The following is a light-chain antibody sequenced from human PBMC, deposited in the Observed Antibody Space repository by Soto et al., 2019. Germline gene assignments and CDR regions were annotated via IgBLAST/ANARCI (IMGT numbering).Light chain of an antibody. Sequence: QSALTQPASVSGSPGQSITISCTGTSSDVGGYKYVSWYQHHPGKAPKLMIYEVSNRTSGVSNRFSGSKSGNTASLTISGLQAEDEADYYCSSYISSSALYVFGTGTKVTVL. CDR1: SSDVGGYKY. J-gene: IGLJ1*01. CDR3: SSYISSSALYV. CDR2: EVS. V-gene: IGLV2-14*01.